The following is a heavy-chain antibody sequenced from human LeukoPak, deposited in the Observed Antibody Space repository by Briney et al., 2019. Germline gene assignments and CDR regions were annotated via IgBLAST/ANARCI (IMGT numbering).Heavy chain of an antibody. J-gene: IGHJ4*02. V-gene: IGHV4-4*07. Sequence: NPSETLSLTWTVAGGSISSYYWSWIRQPAGNGLEWIARIHSGGSTNYNPSLKSRVTMSVDTSKNQFSLNLSSVTAADTAFYYCARGRGESGTSYWTHFDYGGQGTLVSVSS. CDR2: IHSGGST. CDR3: ARGRGESGTSYWTHFDY. CDR1: GGSISSYY. D-gene: IGHD1-26*01.